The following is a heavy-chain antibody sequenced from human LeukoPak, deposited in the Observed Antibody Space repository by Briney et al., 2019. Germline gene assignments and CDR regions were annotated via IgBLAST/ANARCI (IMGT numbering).Heavy chain of an antibody. CDR3: ANTDYYDTSALDY. D-gene: IGHD3-22*01. J-gene: IGHJ4*02. CDR1: GFTFSSYA. Sequence: GGSLRLSCAASGFTFSSYAMSWVRRAPGKGLEWVSAIRRTGGSTYYADSVKGRFTISRDNSKNTLYLQMNSLRAEDTAVYYCANTDYYDTSALDYWGQGTLVTVSS. CDR2: IRRTGGST. V-gene: IGHV3-23*01.